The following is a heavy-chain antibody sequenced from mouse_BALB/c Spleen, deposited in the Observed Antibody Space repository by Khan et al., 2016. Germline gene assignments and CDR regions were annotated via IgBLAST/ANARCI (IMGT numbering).Heavy chain of an antibody. CDR1: GFTFNTYA. Sequence: EVQLVESGGGLVQPKGSLKLSCAASGFTFNTYAMHWVCQAPGKGLEWVARIRSKSNKSASYYADSVNDRLTITSDDSESLLYLQMNNLKTEETAMYYCVADAMDYWGQETSVTVFS. V-gene: IGHV10-3*03. J-gene: IGHJ4*01. CDR3: VADAMDY. CDR2: IRSKSNKSAS.